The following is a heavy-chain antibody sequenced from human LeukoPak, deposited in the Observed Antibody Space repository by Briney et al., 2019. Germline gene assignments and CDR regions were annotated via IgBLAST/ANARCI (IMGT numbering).Heavy chain of an antibody. CDR2: ISASGSAT. CDR3: AKDLYLRDFRSGYFDY. CDR1: GFIFSNCG. Sequence: GGSLRLSCAASGFIFSNCGMNWVRQAPGKGLEWVAAISASGSATSYADSVRGRFTISRDNSKSTTYLQMNSLRAEDTAVFYCAKDLYLRDFRSGYFDYWGQGIPVTVSS. D-gene: IGHD3-3*01. V-gene: IGHV3-23*01. J-gene: IGHJ4*02.